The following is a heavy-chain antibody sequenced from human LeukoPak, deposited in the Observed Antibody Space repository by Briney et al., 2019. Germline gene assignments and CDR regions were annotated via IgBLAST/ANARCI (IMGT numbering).Heavy chain of an antibody. J-gene: IGHJ4*02. CDR1: GFTFDDYA. CDR2: ISWNSGSI. V-gene: IGHV3-9*01. CDR3: AKDIEDGSSWYFDY. D-gene: IGHD6-13*01. Sequence: GGSLRLSCAASGFTFDDYAMRWVRQAPGKGLEWVSGISWNSGSIGYADSVKGRFTISRDNAKNSLYLQMNSLRAEDTALYYCAKDIEDGSSWYFDYWGQGTLVTVSS.